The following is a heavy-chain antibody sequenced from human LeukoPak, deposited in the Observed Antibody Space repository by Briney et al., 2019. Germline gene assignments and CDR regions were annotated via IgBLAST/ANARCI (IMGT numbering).Heavy chain of an antibody. J-gene: IGHJ4*02. CDR1: GGSFSGYY. V-gene: IGHV4-34*01. D-gene: IGHD3-10*01. CDR3: ASNSFDYYGSGSYSVDY. CDR2: INHSGST. Sequence: SETLSLTCAVYGGSFSGYYWSWIRQPPGKGLEWIGEINHSGSTNYSPSLKSRVTISVDTSKNQFSLKLSSVTAADTAVYYCASNSFDYYGSGSYSVDYWGQGTLVTVSS.